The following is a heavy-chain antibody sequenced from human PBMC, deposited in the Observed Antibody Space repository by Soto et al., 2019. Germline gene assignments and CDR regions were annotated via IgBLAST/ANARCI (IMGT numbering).Heavy chain of an antibody. V-gene: IGHV1-3*01. D-gene: IGHD4-4*01. CDR1: GYAFTSYA. Sequence: GASVKVSCKASGYAFTSYAMHWGRQAPGQRLEWMGWINAGNGNTKYSQKFQGRVTITRDTSASTAYMELSSLRSEDTAVYYCASDSTVTTRHYGMEVWGQGTPVTVSS. CDR3: ASDSTVTTRHYGMEV. CDR2: INAGNGNT. J-gene: IGHJ6*02.